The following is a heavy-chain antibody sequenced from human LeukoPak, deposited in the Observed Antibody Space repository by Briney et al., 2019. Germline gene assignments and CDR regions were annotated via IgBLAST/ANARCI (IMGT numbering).Heavy chain of an antibody. CDR1: GFTFSSYE. D-gene: IGHD5-24*01. CDR2: ISSSGSTI. J-gene: IGHJ6*03. V-gene: IGHV3-48*03. Sequence: GGSLRLSCAASGFTFSSYEMNWVRQAPGKGLEWVSYISSSGSTIYYADSVKGRFTISRDNAKNSLYLQMNSLRAEDTAVYYCARGGRRWLERNYYMDVWGKGTTVTISS. CDR3: ARGGRRWLERNYYMDV.